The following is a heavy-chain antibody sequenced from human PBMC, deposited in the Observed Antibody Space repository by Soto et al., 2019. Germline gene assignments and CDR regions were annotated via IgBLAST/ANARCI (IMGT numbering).Heavy chain of an antibody. CDR2: IYPGDSDT. CDR3: ARYVGYCSGRSRAARGYMDG. V-gene: IGHV5-51*01. D-gene: IGHD2-15*01. Sequence: PGESLKISCKGSGYSFTSCWIGWVRQMPGKGLEWMGIIYPGDSDTRYSPSFQGQVTISADKSISTAYLQWSSLKASDTAMYYCARYVGYCSGRSRAARGYMDGWGKGTTVTVSS. J-gene: IGHJ6*03. CDR1: GYSFTSCW.